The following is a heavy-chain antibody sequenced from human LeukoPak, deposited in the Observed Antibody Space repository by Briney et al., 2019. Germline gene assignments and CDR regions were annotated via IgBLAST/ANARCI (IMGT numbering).Heavy chain of an antibody. Sequence: SETLSLTCTVSGGSISSGSFFWSWLRQPAGKGLELIGRIYPTGSTNYNPSLKSRVTISLDTSKNQFSLKLTSVTAADTAVYYCAKMHPFPENWFDPWGQGTLVTVSS. CDR3: AKMHPFPENWFDP. CDR2: IYPTGST. CDR1: GGSISSGSFF. J-gene: IGHJ5*02. D-gene: IGHD1-14*01. V-gene: IGHV4-61*02.